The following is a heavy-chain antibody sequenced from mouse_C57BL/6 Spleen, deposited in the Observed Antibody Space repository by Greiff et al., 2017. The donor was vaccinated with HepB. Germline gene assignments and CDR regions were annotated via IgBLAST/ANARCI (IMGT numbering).Heavy chain of an antibody. V-gene: IGHV1-82*01. D-gene: IGHD2-3*01. CDR2: IYPGDGDT. Sequence: QVQLKQSGPELVKPGASVKISCKASGYAFSSSWMNWVKQRPGKGLEWIGRIYPGDGDTNYNGKFKGKATLTADKSSSTAYMQLSSLTSEDSAVYCCAREDDGYLFAYWGQGTLVTVSA. J-gene: IGHJ3*01. CDR3: AREDDGYLFAY. CDR1: GYAFSSSW.